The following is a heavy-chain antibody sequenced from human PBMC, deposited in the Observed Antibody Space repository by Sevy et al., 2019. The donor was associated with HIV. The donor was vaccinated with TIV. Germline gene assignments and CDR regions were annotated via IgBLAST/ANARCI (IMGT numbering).Heavy chain of an antibody. Sequence: SETLSLTCSVSGGSISSYFWTWIRQPPGKGLEWIGHIYYTGSANYNPSLKSRFTISMDKSKSQFSLNLSSVTAADTAVYYCARDDASNPRVLDYWGQGALVTVSS. V-gene: IGHV4-59*01. CDR3: ARDDASNPRVLDY. D-gene: IGHD3-3*01. CDR2: IYYTGSA. CDR1: GGSISSYF. J-gene: IGHJ4*02.